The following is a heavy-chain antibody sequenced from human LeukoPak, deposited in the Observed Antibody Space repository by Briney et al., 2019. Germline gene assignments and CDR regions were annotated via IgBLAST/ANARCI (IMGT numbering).Heavy chain of an antibody. Sequence: SETLSLTCTVSGGSISSGGYYWSWIRQHPGKGLEWIGYIYYSGSTYYNPSLKSRVTISVDTSKNQFSLQLNSVTPEDTAVYYCAREQERCSGGSCFDFDYWGQGTLVTVSS. CDR2: IYYSGST. CDR1: GGSISSGGYY. D-gene: IGHD2-15*01. CDR3: AREQERCSGGSCFDFDY. J-gene: IGHJ4*02. V-gene: IGHV4-31*03.